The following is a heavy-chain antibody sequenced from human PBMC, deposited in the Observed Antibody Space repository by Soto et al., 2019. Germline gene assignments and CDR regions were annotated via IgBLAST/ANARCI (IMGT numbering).Heavy chain of an antibody. CDR2: IYDSGNMY. Sequence: PSETLSLTCTVSGGSITSGGHYWSWNRQYTGKGLEWFGHIYDSGNMYFYTTSLMSRSTISADTSWNQFSLCLTSLTAAATVVYYCATVGHGGYFSVFTDFWGRGILVTVSS. V-gene: IGHV4-31*03. CDR1: GGSITSGGHY. D-gene: IGHD3-10*02. CDR3: ATVGHGGYFSVFTDF. J-gene: IGHJ4*02.